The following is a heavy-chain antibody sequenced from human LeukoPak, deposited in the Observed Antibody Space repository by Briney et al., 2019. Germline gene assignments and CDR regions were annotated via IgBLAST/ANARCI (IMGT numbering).Heavy chain of an antibody. Sequence: PSETLSLTCTVSGYSISSGYYWGWIRQPPGKGLEWIGNIYHSGSTFYNPSLKSRVTISVDTSKNQFSLKLSSVTAADTAVYYCARGRGYSGYEPFGYWGQGTLVTVSS. CDR2: IYHSGST. CDR3: ARGRGYSGYEPFGY. D-gene: IGHD5-12*01. CDR1: GYSISSGYY. J-gene: IGHJ4*02. V-gene: IGHV4-38-2*02.